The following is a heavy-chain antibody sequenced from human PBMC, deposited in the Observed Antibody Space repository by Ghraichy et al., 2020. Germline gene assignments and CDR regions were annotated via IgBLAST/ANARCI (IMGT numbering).Heavy chain of an antibody. J-gene: IGHJ6*03. Sequence: SVKVSCKASGTTFRTYGISWVRQAPGQGLEWMGGTIPIFGTAKYAQKFQGRVTITADESTSTAYMDLSSLRSEDTAVYYCARGYCSTTSCYTETYYMDVWGKGTTVTVSS. CDR3: ARGYCSTTSCYTETYYMDV. CDR1: GTTFRTYG. V-gene: IGHV1-69*13. CDR2: TIPIFGTA. D-gene: IGHD2-2*02.